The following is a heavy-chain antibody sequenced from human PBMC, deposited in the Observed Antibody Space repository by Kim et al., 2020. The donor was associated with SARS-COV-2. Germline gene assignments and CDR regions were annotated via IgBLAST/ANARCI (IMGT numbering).Heavy chain of an antibody. CDR1: GFTFSSYA. CDR2: ITNSGSDT. CDR3: AKRFSSYILARRIAFDS. Sequence: GSLRLSCEASGFTFSSYAMSWVRQAPGKGLQWVSAITNSGSDTFYSDSVEGRFTISRDNSRNTLYLQMDNLSGEDTALYYCAKRFSSYILARRIAFDSW. D-gene: IGHD3-3*01. V-gene: IGHV3-23*01. J-gene: IGHJ4*01.